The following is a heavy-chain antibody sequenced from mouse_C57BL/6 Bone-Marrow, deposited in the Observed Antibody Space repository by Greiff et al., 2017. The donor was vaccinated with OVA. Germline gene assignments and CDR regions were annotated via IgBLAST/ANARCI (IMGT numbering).Heavy chain of an antibody. CDR3: AYYDYDGGCAY. CDR2: IYPRSGNT. V-gene: IGHV1-81*01. J-gene: IGHJ3*01. CDR1: GYTFTSYG. Sequence: QVQLQQSGAELARPGASVKLSCKASGYTFTSYGISWVKQRTGQGLEWIGEIYPRSGNTYYNDKFTGKATLTADKSASTAYMELRSLTSEDTAVYFCAYYDYDGGCAYWGQGTLGTVSA. D-gene: IGHD2-4*01.